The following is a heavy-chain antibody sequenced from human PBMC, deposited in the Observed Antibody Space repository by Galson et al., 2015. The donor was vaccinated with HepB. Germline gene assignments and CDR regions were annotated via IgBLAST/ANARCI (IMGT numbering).Heavy chain of an antibody. CDR2: IITMFGPP. CDR3: ARIRRDKYGYLKPQVSYGMDV. CDR1: GGIFSNSV. D-gene: IGHD5-18*01. V-gene: IGHV1-69*13. Sequence: SVKVSCKASGGIFSNSVISWVRQAPGQGLEWMGGIITMFGPPSHAQKFQGRVPITADESTSTVYMQLRSLRSEDTAVYYCARIRRDKYGYLKPQVSYGMDVWGPGTTVTISS. J-gene: IGHJ6*02.